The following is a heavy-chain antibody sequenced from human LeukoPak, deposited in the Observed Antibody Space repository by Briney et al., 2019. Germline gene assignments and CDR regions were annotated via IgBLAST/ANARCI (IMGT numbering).Heavy chain of an antibody. CDR3: ARGLFGDYVWDDAFDI. J-gene: IGHJ3*02. Sequence: SETLSLTCPVSGGSISSSSDYWGWIRQPPGKGLEWIGSIYYSGSTYYNPSLKSRVTISVDTSKNQFSLKLSSVTAADTAVYYCARGLFGDYVWDDAFDIWGQGTMVTVSS. D-gene: IGHD3-16*01. CDR1: GGSISSSSDY. CDR2: IYYSGST. V-gene: IGHV4-39*07.